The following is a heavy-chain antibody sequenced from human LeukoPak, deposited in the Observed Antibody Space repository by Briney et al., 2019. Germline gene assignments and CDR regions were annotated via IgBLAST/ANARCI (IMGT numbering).Heavy chain of an antibody. CDR3: ARWRWLQSLTAFDI. J-gene: IGHJ3*02. V-gene: IGHV1-2*02. Sequence: ASVKVSCKASGYTFTGYYMHWVRQAPGQGLEWMGWINPNSGGTNYAQKFQGRVTMTRDTSISTAYVELSRLRSDDTAVYYCARWRWLQSLTAFDIWGQGTMVTVSS. CDR2: INPNSGGT. CDR1: GYTFTGYY. D-gene: IGHD5-24*01.